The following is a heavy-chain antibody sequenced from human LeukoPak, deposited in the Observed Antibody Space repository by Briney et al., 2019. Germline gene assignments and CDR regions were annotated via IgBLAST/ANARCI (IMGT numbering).Heavy chain of an antibody. CDR1: GFTFSSYE. CDR2: ISSSGSTI. J-gene: IGHJ6*02. V-gene: IGHV3-48*03. D-gene: IGHD3-10*01. Sequence: GGSLRLSCAASGFTFSSYEMNWVRQAPGKGLEWVSYISSSGSTIYYADSVKGRFTISRDNAKNSLYLQMDSLRAEDTAVYYCARSGAGGGYYYYYGMDVWGQGTTVTVSS. CDR3: ARSGAGGGYYYYYGMDV.